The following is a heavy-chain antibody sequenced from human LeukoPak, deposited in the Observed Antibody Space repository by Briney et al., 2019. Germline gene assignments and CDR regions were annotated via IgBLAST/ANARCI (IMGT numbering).Heavy chain of an antibody. Sequence: GGSLRLSCAASGFTFSSYGMHWVRQAPGKGLEWVAVISYDGSNKYYADSVKGRFTISRDNSKNTLYLQMNSLRAEDTAVYYCAKAISRFTSIGEVLVDYWGQGTLVTVSS. CDR3: AKAISRFTSIGEVLVDY. V-gene: IGHV3-30*18. CDR1: GFTFSSYG. D-gene: IGHD3-10*01. CDR2: ISYDGSNK. J-gene: IGHJ4*02.